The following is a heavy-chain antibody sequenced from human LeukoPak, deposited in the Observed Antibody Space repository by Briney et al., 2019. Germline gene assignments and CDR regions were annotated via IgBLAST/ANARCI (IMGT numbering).Heavy chain of an antibody. CDR1: GYTFTGYY. D-gene: IGHD5-12*01. J-gene: IGHJ4*02. CDR2: INPNSGGT. Sequence: GAPVKVSCKASGYTFTGYYMHWVRQAPGQGLEWMGWINPNSGGTNYAQKFQGRVTMTRDTSISTAYMELSRLRSDDTAVYYCARDPMDRGYSGYFDYWGQGTLVTVSS. V-gene: IGHV1-2*02. CDR3: ARDPMDRGYSGYFDY.